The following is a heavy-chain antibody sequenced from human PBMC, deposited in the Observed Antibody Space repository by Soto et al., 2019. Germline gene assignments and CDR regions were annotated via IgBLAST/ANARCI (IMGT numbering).Heavy chain of an antibody. CDR3: ARDRSADRFVQYYQH. CDR1: GFTFSTYS. Sequence: PEGSLRLSCVGSGFTFSTYSINWVRQAAGKGLEWVSSISSRSDIYYADSVKGRFTISRDNAKNSVSLQMNSLRAEDTAVYYCARDRSADRFVQYYQHWGPGTLVNVSS. J-gene: IGHJ1*01. V-gene: IGHV3-21*01. D-gene: IGHD6-19*01. CDR2: ISSRSDI.